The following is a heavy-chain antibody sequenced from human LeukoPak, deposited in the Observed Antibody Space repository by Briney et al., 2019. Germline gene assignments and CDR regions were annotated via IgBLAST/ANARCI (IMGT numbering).Heavy chain of an antibody. CDR3: ARVTNTGHIDY. CDR2: IYYSGST. CDR1: GGSISRGDHS. J-gene: IGHJ4*02. Sequence: SETLSLTCTVSGGSISRGDHSWSWIRQHPGKGLEWIGYIYYSGSTYYNPSLKSRVTISVDTSKNQFSLKLSSVTAADSAVYYCARVTNTGHIDYWGQGTLVTVSS. D-gene: IGHD1-14*01. V-gene: IGHV4-31*03.